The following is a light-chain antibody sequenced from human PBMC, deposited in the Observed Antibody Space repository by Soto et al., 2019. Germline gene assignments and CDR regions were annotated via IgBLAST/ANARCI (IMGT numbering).Light chain of an antibody. V-gene: IGLV1-47*01. CDR2: RNN. J-gene: IGLJ2*01. CDR3: ASWDDSLRGVT. Sequence: QAVVTQPPSASGTPGQRVTISCSGSSSNIGGNYVSWYQQLPGTAPRLLIHRNNQRPSGVPDRFSGSKSDTSASLAISGLRSEDEADYYCASWDDSLRGVTFGGGTKVTVL. CDR1: SSNIGGNY.